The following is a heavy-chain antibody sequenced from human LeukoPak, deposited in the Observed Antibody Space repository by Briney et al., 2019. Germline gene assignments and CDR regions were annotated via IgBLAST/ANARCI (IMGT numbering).Heavy chain of an antibody. Sequence: GPSVKVSCKASGYTFTGFYMHWVRQAPGQGLEWMGRINPNSGGTNYAQKFQGGVTLTRDTSIRTAYMELSRLTSDDTAVYYFARALYSSSWSLDYWGQGTLVTVSS. D-gene: IGHD6-13*01. CDR3: ARALYSSSWSLDY. CDR2: INPNSGGT. V-gene: IGHV1-2*06. J-gene: IGHJ4*02. CDR1: GYTFTGFY.